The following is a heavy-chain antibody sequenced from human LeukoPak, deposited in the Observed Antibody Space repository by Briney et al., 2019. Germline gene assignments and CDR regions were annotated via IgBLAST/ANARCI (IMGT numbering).Heavy chain of an antibody. V-gene: IGHV3-53*01. CDR1: GFTVSDHY. Sequence: GGSLRPSCAASGFTVSDHYMSWVRQAPGQGLESVSLIYSGGTTLYADSVKGRFTISRDNSKNTLYLQMNSLRAEDTAVYYCARDRHQGAFDMWGQGTMVIVSS. CDR3: ARDRHQGAFDM. CDR2: IYSGGTT. J-gene: IGHJ3*02. D-gene: IGHD2-2*01.